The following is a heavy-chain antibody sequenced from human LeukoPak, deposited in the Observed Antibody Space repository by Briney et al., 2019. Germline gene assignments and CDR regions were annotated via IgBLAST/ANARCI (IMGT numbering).Heavy chain of an antibody. V-gene: IGHV4-34*01. J-gene: IGHJ4*02. Sequence: SETLSLTCAVYGGSFSGYYWSWIRQPPGKGLEWIGEINHSGSTNYNPSLESRVTISVDTSKNQFSLKLSSVTAADTAVYYCATYSSSLYYFDYWGQGTLVTVSS. CDR2: INHSGST. D-gene: IGHD6-13*01. CDR3: ATYSSSLYYFDY. CDR1: GGSFSGYY.